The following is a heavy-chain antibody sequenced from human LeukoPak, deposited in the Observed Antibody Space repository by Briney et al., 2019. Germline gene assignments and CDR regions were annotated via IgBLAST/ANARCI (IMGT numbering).Heavy chain of an antibody. Sequence: ASVKVSCKASGYTFTGYYMHWVRQAPGQGLEWMGWINPNSGGTNYAQKFQGRVTMTRDTSISTAYMELSRLRSDDTAVYYCARPRNLITAAAGTLVYWGQGTLVTVSS. D-gene: IGHD6-13*01. CDR3: ARPRNLITAAAGTLVY. V-gene: IGHV1-2*02. CDR1: GYTFTGYY. CDR2: INPNSGGT. J-gene: IGHJ4*02.